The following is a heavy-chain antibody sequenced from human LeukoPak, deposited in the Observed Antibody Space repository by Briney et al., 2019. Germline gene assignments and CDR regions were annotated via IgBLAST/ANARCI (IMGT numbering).Heavy chain of an antibody. CDR1: GFSLSTSGVG. J-gene: IGHJ4*02. Sequence: SGPTLVNPTQTLTLTCTFSGFSLSTSGVGVGWIRQPPGKALEWLALIYWDDDKPYSPSLKSRLTITKDTSKNQVVLTMTNMDPVDTATYYCAHSAYCGGDCYSEYFDYWGQGTLVTVSS. CDR3: AHSAYCGGDCYSEYFDY. V-gene: IGHV2-5*02. CDR2: IYWDDDK. D-gene: IGHD2-21*02.